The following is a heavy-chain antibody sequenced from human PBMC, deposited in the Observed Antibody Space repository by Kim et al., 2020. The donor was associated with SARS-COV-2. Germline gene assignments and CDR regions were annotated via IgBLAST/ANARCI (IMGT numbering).Heavy chain of an antibody. J-gene: IGHJ2*01. CDR3: TRDHYCSGGSCSHLYFEL. CDR2: ISSKAYGGTT. V-gene: IGHV3-49*03. Sequence: GGSLRLSCTASGFTFGDYAVSWFRQAPGKGLEWVAFISSKAYGGTTGYAASVKGGFTFSRDDSKSIAHLQMNSLKTEDIDLYYCTRDHYCSGGSCSHLYFELWGRGTLVTVSS. CDR1: GFTFGDYA. D-gene: IGHD2-15*01.